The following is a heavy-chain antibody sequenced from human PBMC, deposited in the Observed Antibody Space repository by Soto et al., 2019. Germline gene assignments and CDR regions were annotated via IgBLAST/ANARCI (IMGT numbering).Heavy chain of an antibody. D-gene: IGHD2-21*02. Sequence: QVQLQESGPGLVKPSGTLSLTCAVSGGFISSYNWWSWVRQPPGKGLEWIGEIYHSGSTNYTPSLKSRVTISVDKSKNQFSFKLNSVTAADTAVYYCARNNGGNSGYVYWGQGTLVTVSS. V-gene: IGHV4-4*02. CDR3: ARNNGGNSGYVY. CDR2: IYHSGST. J-gene: IGHJ4*02. CDR1: GGFISSYNW.